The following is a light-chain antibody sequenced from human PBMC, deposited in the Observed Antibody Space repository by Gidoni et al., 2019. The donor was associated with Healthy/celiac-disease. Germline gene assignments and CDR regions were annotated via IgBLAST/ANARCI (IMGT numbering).Light chain of an antibody. J-gene: IGKJ1*01. V-gene: IGKV1-5*03. CDR2: KAS. CDR1: QSISDW. CDR3: QNYGSLWT. Sequence: DIQMTQSPSTLSASVGDRVTITCRASQSISDWLAWYQQKPGEAHNLLIYKASRLESGVPSRFSGSGSGTEFTITISNLQPNDLATDYCQNYGSLWTFGQGTKVEIK.